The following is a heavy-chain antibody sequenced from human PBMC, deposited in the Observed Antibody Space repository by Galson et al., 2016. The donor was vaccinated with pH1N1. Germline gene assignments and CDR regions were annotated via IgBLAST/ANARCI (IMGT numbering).Heavy chain of an antibody. CDR2: IDWDDAK. CDR3: ARFNYGDYVNYFDY. CDR1: GFSLRTSGMC. D-gene: IGHD4-17*01. J-gene: IGHJ4*02. Sequence: PALVKPTQTLTLTCTFSGFSLRTSGMCVSWIRQPPGKALEWLALIDWDDAKYYSTSLNTRLTISKDTSKNQVVLTMTNMDPGDTATYYCARFNYGDYVNYFDYWGQGTLVTVSS. V-gene: IGHV2-70*01.